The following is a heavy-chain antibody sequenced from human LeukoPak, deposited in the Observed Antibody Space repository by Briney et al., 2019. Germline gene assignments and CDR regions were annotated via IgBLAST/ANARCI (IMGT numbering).Heavy chain of an antibody. CDR1: GFSLSTSGMC. CDR2: IDWDADK. Sequence: ESGPALVKPTQTLTLTCTFSGFSLSTSGMCVSWIRQPPGKALEWLARIDWDADKYYSTSLKTRLTISKDTSKNQVVLTMTNMDPVDTATYYCARTTAPNSSSWYGVYYYYMDVWGKGTTVTVSS. CDR3: ARTTAPNSSSWYGVYYYYMDV. J-gene: IGHJ6*03. V-gene: IGHV2-70*11. D-gene: IGHD6-13*01.